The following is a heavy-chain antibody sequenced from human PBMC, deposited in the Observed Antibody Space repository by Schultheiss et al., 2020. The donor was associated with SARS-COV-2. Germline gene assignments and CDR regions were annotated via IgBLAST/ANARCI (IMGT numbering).Heavy chain of an antibody. CDR1: GFTFSDYY. D-gene: IGHD6-19*01. V-gene: IGHV3-11*04. J-gene: IGHJ6*02. CDR3: ARGGPRAVAPMDV. CDR2: ISSSGSTI. Sequence: GGSLRLSCAASGFTFSDYYMSWIRQAPGKGLEWVSYISSSGSTIYYADSVKGRFTISRDNTNNSLFLQMNSLRAEDTAVYYCARGGPRAVAPMDVWGQGTTVTVSS.